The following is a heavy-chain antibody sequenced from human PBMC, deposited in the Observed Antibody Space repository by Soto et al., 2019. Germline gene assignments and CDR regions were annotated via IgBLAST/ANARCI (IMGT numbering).Heavy chain of an antibody. CDR3: ARRDGYNYFDF. CDR2: ISSTSSFA. J-gene: IGHJ4*02. V-gene: IGHV3-11*06. CDR1: GFTFSDSY. Sequence: QVQLVESGGGLVKPGGSLRLSCVASGFTFSDSYMCWVRQAPGKGLEWVSYISSTSSFAVYAESVKGRFIISRDNAKNSLFLQMNSLRAEDAALYYRARRDGYNYFDFSGQRTLVSVSS. D-gene: IGHD5-12*01.